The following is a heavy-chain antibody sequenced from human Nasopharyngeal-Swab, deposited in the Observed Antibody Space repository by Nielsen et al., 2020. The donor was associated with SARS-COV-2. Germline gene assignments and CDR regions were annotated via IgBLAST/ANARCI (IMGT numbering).Heavy chain of an antibody. CDR3: ARGSDDFLSGHDY. CDR2: IIPIFATT. J-gene: IGHJ4*02. V-gene: IGHV1-69*13. CDR1: GGTFSSFL. D-gene: IGHD2/OR15-2a*01. Sequence: SVKVSCKASGGTFSSFLFSWVRQAPGQGLEWMGNIIPIFATTDYAQRFQGRVTITADESTNTVYMELSSLRSEDTAVYFCARGSDDFLSGHDYWGQGTLVTVSS.